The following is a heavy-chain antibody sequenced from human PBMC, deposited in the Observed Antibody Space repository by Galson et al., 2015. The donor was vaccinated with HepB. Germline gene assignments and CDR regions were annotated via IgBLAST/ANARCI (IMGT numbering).Heavy chain of an antibody. D-gene: IGHD6-13*01. V-gene: IGHV3-7*01. CDR2: IKQDGSEK. J-gene: IGHJ4*02. Sequence: SLRLSCAASGFTFSNYWMSWVRQAPGKGLEWVANIKQDGSEKYFVDSVKGRFTISRDNAKKSLDLQVNSLRVEDAAVYYCARGGATGPTRTDYWGQGTLVTVSS. CDR1: GFTFSNYW. CDR3: ARGGATGPTRTDY.